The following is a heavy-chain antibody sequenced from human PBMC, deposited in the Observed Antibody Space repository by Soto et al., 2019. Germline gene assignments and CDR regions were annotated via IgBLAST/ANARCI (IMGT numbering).Heavy chain of an antibody. CDR3: ARGLRLHYYIIDV. Sequence: PGGTLRLSWAASGFTLSDYYMSWVRQAPGKGLEWVSYISTGSTYISYADSVKGRFAVSRDNAKNSLYLQMNSLRVEDTSVYYCARGLRLHYYIIDVRGQGTSVTVSS. CDR1: GFTLSDYY. V-gene: IGHV3-11*06. CDR2: ISTGSTYI. J-gene: IGHJ6*02. D-gene: IGHD2-15*01.